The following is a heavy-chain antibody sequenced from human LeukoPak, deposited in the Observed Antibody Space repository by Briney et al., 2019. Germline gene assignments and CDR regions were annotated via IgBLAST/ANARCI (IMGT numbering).Heavy chain of an antibody. CDR2: INGDGSST. Sequence: GGSLRLSCAASGFTVTDYWMHWVRQAPGKGLVWVSRINGDGSSTTYADSVKGRFTISRDNAKNTLYLQMNSLRAEDTAVYYCARDGRSPISVVRFDPYVGMDVWGQGTTVTVSS. V-gene: IGHV3-74*01. J-gene: IGHJ6*02. CDR3: ARDGRSPISVVRFDPYVGMDV. D-gene: IGHD3-10*01. CDR1: GFTVTDYW.